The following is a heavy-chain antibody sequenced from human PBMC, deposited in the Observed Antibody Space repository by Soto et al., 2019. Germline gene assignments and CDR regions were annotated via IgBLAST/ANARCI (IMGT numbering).Heavy chain of an antibody. J-gene: IGHJ6*02. V-gene: IGHV5-51*01. Sequence: GESLKISCKGSGYSFTSYWIGWVRQMPGKGLEWMGIIYPGDSDTRYSPSFQGQVTISADKSISTAYLQWSSLKASDTARYYCARNNYYGSGSYYYYYYGMDVWGQGTTVTVSS. CDR1: GYSFTSYW. CDR3: ARNNYYGSGSYYYYYYGMDV. CDR2: IYPGDSDT. D-gene: IGHD3-10*01.